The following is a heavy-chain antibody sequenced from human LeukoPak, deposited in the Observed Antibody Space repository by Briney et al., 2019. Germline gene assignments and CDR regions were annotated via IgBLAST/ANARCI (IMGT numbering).Heavy chain of an antibody. D-gene: IGHD6-13*01. CDR1: GGSFSGYY. Sequence: PSETLSLICAVYGGSFSGYYWSWIRQPPGKGLEWIGEINHSGSTNHNPSLKSRVTISIDTSKNQFSLKLSSVTAADTALYYCARGPGTWYYYWGQGTLVTVSS. V-gene: IGHV4-34*01. CDR3: ARGPGTWYYY. CDR2: INHSGST. J-gene: IGHJ4*02.